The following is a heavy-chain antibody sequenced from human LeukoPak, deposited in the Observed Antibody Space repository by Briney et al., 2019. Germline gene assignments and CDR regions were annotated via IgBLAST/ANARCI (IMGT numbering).Heavy chain of an antibody. CDR3: ARPSPPGDGYNPPDH. D-gene: IGHD5-24*01. J-gene: IGHJ4*02. V-gene: IGHV3-30*04. Sequence: GGSLTLSCVVSGFNFDNFAVHWVRQPLGKGLEWEAVISHDGRTKYYADSMKGRITISRDNSKNTLFLQMNNLRSEDTAVYFCARPSPPGDGYNPPDHWGQGTLVTVSS. CDR1: GFNFDNFA. CDR2: ISHDGRTK.